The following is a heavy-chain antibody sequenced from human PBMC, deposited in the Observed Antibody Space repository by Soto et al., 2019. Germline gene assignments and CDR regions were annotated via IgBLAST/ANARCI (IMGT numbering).Heavy chain of an antibody. Sequence: SETLSLTCAVYGGSFSGYYWSWIRQPPGKGLEWIGEINHSGSTNYNPSLKSRVTISVDTSKNQFSLKLSSVTAADTAVYYCASSRKDIAQLVKDHWFDPWGQGTLVTVSS. CDR3: ASSRKDIAQLVKDHWFDP. CDR2: INHSGST. J-gene: IGHJ5*02. CDR1: GGSFSGYY. V-gene: IGHV4-34*01. D-gene: IGHD6-13*01.